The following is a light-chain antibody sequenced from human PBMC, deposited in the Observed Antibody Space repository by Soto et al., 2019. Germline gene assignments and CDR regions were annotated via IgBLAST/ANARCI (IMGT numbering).Light chain of an antibody. V-gene: IGKV3-20*01. CDR2: AAS. J-gene: IGKJ2*01. CDR3: QQYGNSPLT. CDR1: HSVTSSH. Sequence: IVLTQSPDTLSLSPGERVTLSCRASHSVTSSHVAWYRQKAGQPPKLLIYAASSRAAGVADRFSGDGSGKDYILTISRLEPEDFAVYFCQQYGNSPLTFGRGTKLEMK.